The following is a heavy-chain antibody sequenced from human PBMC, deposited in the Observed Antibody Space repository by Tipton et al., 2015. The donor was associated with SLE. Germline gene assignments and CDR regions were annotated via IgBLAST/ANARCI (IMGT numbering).Heavy chain of an antibody. CDR3: ARGGLGSDLRGSIYFGS. CDR2: INHFSGT. V-gene: IGHV4-34*01. D-gene: IGHD7-27*01. J-gene: IGHJ4*02. CDR1: GASFNGYY. Sequence: TLSLTCSVYGASFNGYYWTWVRQPPGKGLEWIGEINHFSGTNYNPSLKSRVTISVDTSKTHFSLRLNSVTAADTAVYYCARGGLGSDLRGSIYFGSWGQGTLVTVSS.